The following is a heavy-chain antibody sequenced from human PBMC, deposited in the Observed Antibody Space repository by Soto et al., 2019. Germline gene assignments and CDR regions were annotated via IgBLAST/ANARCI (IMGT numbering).Heavy chain of an antibody. CDR2: ITPDNGNT. D-gene: IGHD2-15*01. V-gene: IGHV1-18*01. CDR1: GYNFVTFG. CDR3: ARLAPCGGSTCYSLPLDL. Sequence: QVQLLQSGAEVKQPGASVKVSCKASGYNFVTFGVSWVRQAPGRGLEWMGWITPDNGNTNYAQNFQGRATMTTDTSTSTAYMEVRSLRSDDTAVYYCARLAPCGGSTCYSLPLDLWGQGALVTVSS. J-gene: IGHJ5*02.